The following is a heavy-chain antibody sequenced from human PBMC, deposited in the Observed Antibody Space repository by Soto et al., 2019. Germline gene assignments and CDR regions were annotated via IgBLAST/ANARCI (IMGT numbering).Heavy chain of an antibody. CDR3: ARESGQWLNY. J-gene: IGHJ4*02. V-gene: IGHV3-64*01. Sequence: GGSLRLSCAASGFTFSSYAMHWVRQAPGKGLEYVSAISSNGGSTYYANSVKGRFTISRDNSKNTLYLQMGSLRAEDMAVYYCARESGQWLNYWGQGTLVTVSS. D-gene: IGHD6-19*01. CDR2: ISSNGGST. CDR1: GFTFSSYA.